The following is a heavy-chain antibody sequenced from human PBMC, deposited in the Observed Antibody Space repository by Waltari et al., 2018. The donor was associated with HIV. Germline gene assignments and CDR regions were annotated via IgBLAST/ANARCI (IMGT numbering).Heavy chain of an antibody. J-gene: IGHJ4*02. CDR1: GYTFSNYG. D-gene: IGHD3-9*01. V-gene: IGHV1-18*01. CDR3: ARGWDTLTDYYTVDY. CDR2: ITAYNGNT. Sequence: QVQLVPSGAEVKKPGASVKVSCKASGYTFSNYGLTWVRQAPGQGLEWMGWITAYNGNTNYAQKLQGRVTMTTDTSTSTAYMELRRLRSDDTAVYYCARGWDTLTDYYTVDYWGQGTLVTVSS.